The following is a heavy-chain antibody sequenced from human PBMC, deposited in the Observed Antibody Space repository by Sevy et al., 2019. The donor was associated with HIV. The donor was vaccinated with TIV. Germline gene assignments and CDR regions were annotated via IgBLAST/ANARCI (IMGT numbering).Heavy chain of an antibody. D-gene: IGHD3-10*01. V-gene: IGHV6-1*01. CDR2: TSYRSKWYN. Sequence: SQTLSLTCVISGDSVSSNSAAWNWIRQSPSRGLEWLGRTSYRSKWYNDYAVSVKSRLTINPDTSMNQFSLQLNSVTPEETAVYYCARDAFSRGYYAMDVWGQGTTVTVSS. J-gene: IGHJ6*02. CDR1: GDSVSSNSAA. CDR3: ARDAFSRGYYAMDV.